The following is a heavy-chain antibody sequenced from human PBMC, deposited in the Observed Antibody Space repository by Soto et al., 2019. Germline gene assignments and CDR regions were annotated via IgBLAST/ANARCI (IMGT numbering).Heavy chain of an antibody. Sequence: PSETLSLTCAVSGGLISTNNWWSCVRQPPGKGLEWIGEIHHRGSTNSNPSLKSRVTISVDKSKNQFSLNLSSVTAADTAVYYCARAGLRDPLTLFDSSYRGLDVWGQGTTVTVSS. CDR3: ARAGLRDPLTLFDSSYRGLDV. V-gene: IGHV4-4*02. J-gene: IGHJ6*02. CDR2: IHHRGST. CDR1: GGLISTNNW. D-gene: IGHD1-26*01.